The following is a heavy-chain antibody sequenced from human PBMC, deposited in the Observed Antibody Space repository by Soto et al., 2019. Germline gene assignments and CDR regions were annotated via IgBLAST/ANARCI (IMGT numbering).Heavy chain of an antibody. D-gene: IGHD3-22*01. CDR2: IIPIFGTA. J-gene: IGHJ3*02. CDR1: GGTFTRYT. Sequence: ASVKVSCKASGGTFTRYTFTWVRQAPGQGLEWMGGIIPIFGTANYAQKFQGRVTITADESTSTAYMELSSLRSEDTAVYYCARCLYYYDSSGYRRCAFDIWGQGTMVTVSS. V-gene: IGHV1-69*13. CDR3: ARCLYYYDSSGYRRCAFDI.